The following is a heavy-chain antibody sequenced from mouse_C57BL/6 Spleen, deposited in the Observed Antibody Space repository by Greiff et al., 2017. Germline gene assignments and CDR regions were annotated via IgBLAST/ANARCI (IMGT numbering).Heavy chain of an antibody. V-gene: IGHV5-4*01. CDR1: GFTFSSYA. Sequence: EVKLVESGGGLVKPGGSLKLSCAASGFTFSSYAMSWVRQTPEKRLEWVATISDGGSYAYYPDNVKGRFTISRDNAKNHLYLQMSHLKSEDTAMYYCARDELYSNFLDYWGQGTTLTVSS. CDR3: ARDELYSNFLDY. CDR2: ISDGGSYA. D-gene: IGHD2-5*01. J-gene: IGHJ2*01.